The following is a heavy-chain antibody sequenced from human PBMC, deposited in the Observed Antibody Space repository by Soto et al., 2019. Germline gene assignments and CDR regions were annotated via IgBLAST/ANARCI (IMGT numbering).Heavy chain of an antibody. J-gene: IGHJ4*02. CDR2: ISYDGSTK. CDR3: ASRGYCSGVSCYFDGFPG. Sequence: QVQLVESVGGVVQPGRSLRLSCAAAGFTFSSYAMHWVRQARGTGRAWVAVISYDGSTKYYADSVKGRFTISRDNSKNTLYLQMNSLRAADTAMYYCASRGYCSGVSCYFDGFPGWGQGALVTVS. V-gene: IGHV3-30-3*01. D-gene: IGHD2-15*01. CDR1: GFTFSSYA.